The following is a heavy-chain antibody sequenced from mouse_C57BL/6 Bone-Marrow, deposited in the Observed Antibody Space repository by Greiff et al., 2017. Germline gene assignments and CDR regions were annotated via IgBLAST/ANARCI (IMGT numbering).Heavy chain of an antibody. J-gene: IGHJ1*03. V-gene: IGHV1-81*01. Sequence: VQLQESGAELARPGASVKLSCKASGYTFTSYGISWVKQRTGQGLEWIGEIYPRSGNTYYNEKFKGKATLTADKSSSTAYMELRSLTSEDSAVYFCARGYYYNWYFDVWGTGTTVTVSS. D-gene: IGHD2-12*01. CDR3: ARGYYYNWYFDV. CDR2: IYPRSGNT. CDR1: GYTFTSYG.